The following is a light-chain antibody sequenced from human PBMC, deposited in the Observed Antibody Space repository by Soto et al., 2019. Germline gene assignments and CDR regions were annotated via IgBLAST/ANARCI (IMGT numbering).Light chain of an antibody. CDR1: QSLITNY. V-gene: IGKV3-11*01. Sequence: EIVLTQSPGTLSLSPGEIATLSCRASQSLITNYLAWYQQKPGQAPRLIIYDASDRSTGIPARFSGSGSGTDFTLTISSLEPEDFAVYYCQQRSNWPFTFGGGTKVDIK. J-gene: IGKJ4*01. CDR3: QQRSNWPFT. CDR2: DAS.